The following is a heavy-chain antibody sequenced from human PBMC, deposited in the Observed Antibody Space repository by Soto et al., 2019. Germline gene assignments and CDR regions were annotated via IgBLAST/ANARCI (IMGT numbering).Heavy chain of an antibody. V-gene: IGHV3-74*01. J-gene: IGHJ6*02. Sequence: EVQLVESGGGLVQPGGSLRLSCAASGFTFSSYWMHWVRQAPGKGLVWVSRIDNAGSSVRYADSVKGRFTISRDNAKNTLYLQMNRRSAEDTAVYYCTRVGGSVSGMDVWGQGTTVTVSS. CDR1: GFTFSSYW. CDR3: TRVGGSVSGMDV. D-gene: IGHD1-26*01. CDR2: IDNAGSSV.